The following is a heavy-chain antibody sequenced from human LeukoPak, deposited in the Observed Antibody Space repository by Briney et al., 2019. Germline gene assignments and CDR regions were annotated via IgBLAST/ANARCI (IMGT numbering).Heavy chain of an antibody. CDR3: ARGLYRYGRSTFDY. Sequence: SSETLSLTCTVSGGSISSDYWSWIRQPPGKGLEWIGYISYSGRTYYNPSLRSRVTISVDTSKNHFPLKLSSVTAADTAVYYCARGLYRYGRSTFDYWGQGTLVTVSS. CDR1: GGSISSDY. V-gene: IGHV4-59*08. CDR2: ISYSGRT. D-gene: IGHD2-2*02. J-gene: IGHJ4*02.